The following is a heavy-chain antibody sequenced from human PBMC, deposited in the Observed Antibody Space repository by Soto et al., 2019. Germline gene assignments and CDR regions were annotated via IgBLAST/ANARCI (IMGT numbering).Heavy chain of an antibody. CDR3: ARGYNWDYAFDP. D-gene: IGHD1-7*01. V-gene: IGHV1-18*01. CDR2: ISAYNGNT. CDR1: GYTFSSYG. J-gene: IGHJ5*02. Sequence: ASVKVSCKASGYTFSSYGISWVRQAPGQGLEWMVWISAYNGNTNYAQNLQGRVTMTTDTSTSTAYMELRSLTFDGTAVYYCARGYNWDYAFDPWGQGTLVTVS.